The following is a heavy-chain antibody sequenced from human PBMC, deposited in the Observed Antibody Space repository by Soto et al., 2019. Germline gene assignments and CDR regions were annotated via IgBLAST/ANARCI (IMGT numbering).Heavy chain of an antibody. J-gene: IGHJ4*02. CDR2: ISYDGSNK. Sequence: QVQLVESGGGVVQPGRSLRLSCAASGFTFSSYAMHWVRQAPGKGLEWVAVISYDGSNKYYGDSVKGRFTISRDNSKNTLYLQMNSLRVEDTAVYYCARDYDYWGQGTLVTASS. CDR3: ARDYDY. CDR1: GFTFSSYA. V-gene: IGHV3-30-3*01.